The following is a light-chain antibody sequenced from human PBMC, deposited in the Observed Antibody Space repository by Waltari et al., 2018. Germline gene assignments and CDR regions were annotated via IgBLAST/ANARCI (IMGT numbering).Light chain of an antibody. J-gene: IGLJ2*01. Sequence: QSVLTQPPSVSGAPGQRVTISCTGSSSNIGAPYDVPWSRPLPGTAPTLRIYGHSHRPSGVPDRFSGSKSGTSASLPITGLQAEDEADYYCQSYDSSLSGVVFGGGTKLTVL. CDR2: GHS. CDR3: QSYDSSLSGVV. V-gene: IGLV1-40*01. CDR1: SSNIGAPYD.